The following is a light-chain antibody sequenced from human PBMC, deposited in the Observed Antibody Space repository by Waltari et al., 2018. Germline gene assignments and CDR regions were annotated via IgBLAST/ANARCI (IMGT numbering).Light chain of an antibody. Sequence: SYVLTQPPSVSVAPGKTARITCGGNNIESRSVHWYQQKAGQAPVLVIQHDSDRPSGIPDRISGSNSRNTATLTITRVEVGDEADYYCQVWDTSSAPYVFGPGTKVSVL. CDR1: NIESRS. CDR2: HDS. V-gene: IGLV3-21*01. J-gene: IGLJ1*01. CDR3: QVWDTSSAPYV.